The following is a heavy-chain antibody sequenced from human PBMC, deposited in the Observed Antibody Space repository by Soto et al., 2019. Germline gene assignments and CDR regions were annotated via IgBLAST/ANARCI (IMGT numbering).Heavy chain of an antibody. D-gene: IGHD3-9*01. CDR3: ARVSYYDILTGPTHFDY. CDR1: GGSISSGDYY. J-gene: IGHJ4*02. CDR2: IYYSGST. V-gene: IGHV4-30-4*01. Sequence: PSETLSLTCTVSGGSISSGDYYWSWIRQPPGKGLEWIGYIYYSGSTYYNPSLKSRVTISVDTSKNQFSLKLSSVTAADTAVYYCARVSYYDILTGPTHFDYWGQGTLVTVSS.